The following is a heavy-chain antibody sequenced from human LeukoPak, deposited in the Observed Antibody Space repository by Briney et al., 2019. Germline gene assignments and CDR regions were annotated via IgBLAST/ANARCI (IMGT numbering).Heavy chain of an antibody. D-gene: IGHD2-2*01. CDR3: ANLVGRSQLPLDY. CDR2: INPNSGGT. J-gene: IGHJ4*02. CDR1: GYTFTGYY. Sequence: ASVKVSCKASGYTFTGYYMHWVRQAPGQGLEWMGWINPNSGGTNYAQKFQGRVTMTRDKSIRTAYMELSRLTSDDTAVYYCANLVGRSQLPLDYWGQGTLVTVSS. V-gene: IGHV1-2*02.